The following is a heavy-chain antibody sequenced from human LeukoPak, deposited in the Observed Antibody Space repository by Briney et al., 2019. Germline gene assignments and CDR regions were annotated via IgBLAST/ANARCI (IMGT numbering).Heavy chain of an antibody. J-gene: IGHJ4*02. CDR3: ARDPGSFPGYYFDY. V-gene: IGHV3-64*01. CDR2: ISSNGGST. Sequence: GGSLRLSCAASGFTFSSYGMHWVRQAPGKGLEYVSAISSNGGSTYYANSVKGRFTISRDNSKNTLYLQMGSLRAEDMAVYYCARDPGSFPGYYFDYWGQGTLVTVSS. D-gene: IGHD6-13*01. CDR1: GFTFSSYG.